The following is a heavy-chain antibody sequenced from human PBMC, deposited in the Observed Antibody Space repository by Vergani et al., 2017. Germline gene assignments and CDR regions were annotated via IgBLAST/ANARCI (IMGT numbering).Heavy chain of an antibody. CDR2: IWYDGSNK. D-gene: IGHD5-18*01. V-gene: IGHV3-33*06. CDR1: GFTFSSYG. Sequence: QVQLVESGGGVVQPGRSLRLSCAASGFTFSSYGMHWVRQAPGKGLEWVAAIWYDGSNKYYADAVKGRFTISRDNSKNTLYLQMNSLRAEDTAVYYCAKDRGYSYGYYYYYGMDVWGQGTTVTVSS. CDR3: AKDRGYSYGYYYYYGMDV. J-gene: IGHJ6*02.